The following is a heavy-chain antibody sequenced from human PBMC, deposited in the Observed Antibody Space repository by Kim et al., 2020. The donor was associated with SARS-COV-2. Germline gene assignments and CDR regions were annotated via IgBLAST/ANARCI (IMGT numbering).Heavy chain of an antibody. CDR3: AKEIMRTPAAAQGSGMDV. CDR1: GFTFSSYA. V-gene: IGHV3-23*01. J-gene: IGHJ6*02. Sequence: GGSLRLSCAASGFTFSSYAMSWVRQAPGKGLEWVSAISGSGGSTYYADSVKGRFTISRDNSKNTLYLQMNSLRAEDTAVYYCAKEIMRTPAAAQGSGMDVWGQGTTVTVSS. D-gene: IGHD6-13*01. CDR2: ISGSGGST.